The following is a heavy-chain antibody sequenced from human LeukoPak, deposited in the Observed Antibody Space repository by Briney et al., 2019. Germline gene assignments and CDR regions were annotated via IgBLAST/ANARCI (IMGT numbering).Heavy chain of an antibody. CDR1: GGTFSSYA. Sequence: SVKVSCTASGGTFSSYAISWVRQAPGQGLEWMGGIIPIFGTANYAQKFQGRVTITADESTSTAYMELSSLRSEDTAVYYCARAPIVVVPAAKSWDYYYGMDVWGQGTTVTVSS. D-gene: IGHD2-2*01. CDR3: ARAPIVVVPAAKSWDYYYGMDV. V-gene: IGHV1-69*01. J-gene: IGHJ6*02. CDR2: IIPIFGTA.